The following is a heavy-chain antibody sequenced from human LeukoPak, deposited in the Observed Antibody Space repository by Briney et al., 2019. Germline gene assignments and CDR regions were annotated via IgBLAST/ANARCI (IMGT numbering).Heavy chain of an antibody. D-gene: IGHD1-26*01. CDR3: AKSYWEGSRLIDH. V-gene: IGHV3-48*04. Sequence: GGSLTLSCTASGFSFSTSSMNWVCQAPGKGLQWISYITSSDASTLYAESVRGRFTISRDDAKNSLYLQINSLRAEDTAMYYCAKSYWEGSRLIDHWGQGTLVTVSP. CDR2: ITSSDAST. J-gene: IGHJ4*02. CDR1: GFSFSTSS.